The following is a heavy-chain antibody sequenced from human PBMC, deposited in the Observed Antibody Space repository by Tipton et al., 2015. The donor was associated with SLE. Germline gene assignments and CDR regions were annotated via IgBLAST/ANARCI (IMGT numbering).Heavy chain of an antibody. CDR2: IYYSGST. D-gene: IGHD4-17*01. CDR3: ARHDYGVPFDY. Sequence: TLSLTCTVSGGSISSYYWSWIRQPPGKGLEWIGSIYYSGSTYYNPSLKSRVTISVDTSKKQFSLKLRSVTAADTAVYHCARHDYGVPFDYWGQGTLVTVSS. V-gene: IGHV4-59*05. CDR1: GGSISSYY. J-gene: IGHJ4*02.